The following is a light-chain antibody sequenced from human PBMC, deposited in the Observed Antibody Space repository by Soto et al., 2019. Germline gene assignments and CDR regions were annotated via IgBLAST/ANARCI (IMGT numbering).Light chain of an antibody. CDR2: GAS. Sequence: EIVMTQSPATLSVSPGERATLSCRASQSVNSNLAWYQQKRGQAPSLLIFGASTRASGIPARFSGSGSGTEFTLTIRSLQSEDFALYYCQQYHDWPLTFGGGAKVEIK. CDR3: QQYHDWPLT. V-gene: IGKV3-15*01. CDR1: QSVNSN. J-gene: IGKJ4*01.